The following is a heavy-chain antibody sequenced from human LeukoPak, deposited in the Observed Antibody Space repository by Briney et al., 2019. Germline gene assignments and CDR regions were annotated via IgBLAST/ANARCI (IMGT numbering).Heavy chain of an antibody. D-gene: IGHD4-23*01. CDR2: IYYSGST. CDR1: GGSISSSSYY. CDR3: ARRTPDTMVVTRYFDL. Sequence: RSSETLSLTCSVSGGSISSSSYYWGWIRQPPGKGLEWIGSIYYSGSTYYKPSLKSRVTISVDTSKNQFSLNLSSVTAADTAVYYCARRTPDTMVVTRYFDLWGRGTLVTVSS. V-gene: IGHV4-39*01. J-gene: IGHJ2*01.